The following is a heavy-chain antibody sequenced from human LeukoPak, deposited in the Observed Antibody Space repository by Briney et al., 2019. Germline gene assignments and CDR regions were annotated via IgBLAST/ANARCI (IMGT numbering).Heavy chain of an antibody. J-gene: IGHJ4*02. D-gene: IGHD6-13*01. CDR2: ISWNSGSI. CDR3: AKDSDIAAAGLNFDY. CDR1: GFTFDDYA. Sequence: GGSLRLSCAASGFTFDDYAMHWVRQAPGKGLEWVSGISWNSGSIGYADSVKGRFTISRDNAKNSLYLQMNSLRAEDTALYYCAKDSDIAAAGLNFDYWGQGTLVTVSS. V-gene: IGHV3-9*01.